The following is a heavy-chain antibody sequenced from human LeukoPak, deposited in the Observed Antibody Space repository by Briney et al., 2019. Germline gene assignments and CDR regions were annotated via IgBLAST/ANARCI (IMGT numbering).Heavy chain of an antibody. D-gene: IGHD1-1*01. CDR3: ARGIDDGDNWFDP. CDR2: ISWNSFSI. V-gene: IGHV3-9*01. CDR1: GFTFDDYA. J-gene: IGHJ5*02. Sequence: GGSLRLSCAASGFTFDDYAMHWVRQAPGKGLEWASGISWNSFSIGYADSVKGRFTISRDNAKNSLYLQMNSLRAEDTALYYCARGIDDGDNWFDPWGQGTLVTVSS.